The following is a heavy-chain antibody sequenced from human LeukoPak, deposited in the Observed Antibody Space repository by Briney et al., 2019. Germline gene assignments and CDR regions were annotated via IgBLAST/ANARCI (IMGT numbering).Heavy chain of an antibody. V-gene: IGHV4-39*01. J-gene: IGHJ5*02. CDR2: IYYSGST. Sequence: SETLSLTCTVSGGSISSSRYYCGWIRQPPGKGLEWHGSIYYSGSTYYNPSLKSRVTISVDTSKNQFSMKLSSVTGADTAVYYCARHEYDFWSGYYPRWFDPWGQGTLVTVSS. D-gene: IGHD3-3*01. CDR1: GGSISSSRYY. CDR3: ARHEYDFWSGYYPRWFDP.